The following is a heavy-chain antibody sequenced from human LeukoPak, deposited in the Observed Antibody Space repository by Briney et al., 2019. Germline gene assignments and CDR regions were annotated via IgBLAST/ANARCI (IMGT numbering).Heavy chain of an antibody. J-gene: IGHJ3*02. CDR3: ATHYDFWSGYPDAFDI. CDR1: GFTFSDYY. Sequence: GGSLRLSCAASGFTFSDYYMSWIRQAPGKGLEWVSYISSSGSSIYYADSVKGRFTISRDNAKNSLYLQMNSLRAEDTAVYYCATHYDFWSGYPDAFDIWGQGTMVTVSS. V-gene: IGHV3-11*01. CDR2: ISSSGSSI. D-gene: IGHD3-3*01.